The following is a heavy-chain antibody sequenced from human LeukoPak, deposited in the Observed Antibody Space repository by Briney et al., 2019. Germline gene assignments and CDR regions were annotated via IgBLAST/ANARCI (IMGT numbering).Heavy chain of an antibody. V-gene: IGHV3-9*01. CDR3: AKGDYLDSSGYYFDY. D-gene: IGHD3-22*01. CDR2: INWNSGSI. CDR1: GFTFDDYA. Sequence: GGSLRLSCAASGFTFDDYAMSWVRQAPGKGLEWVSGINWNSGSIGYADSVKGRFTISRDNAKNSLYLQMYSLRAEDTALYYCAKGDYLDSSGYYFDYWGQGTLVTVSS. J-gene: IGHJ4*02.